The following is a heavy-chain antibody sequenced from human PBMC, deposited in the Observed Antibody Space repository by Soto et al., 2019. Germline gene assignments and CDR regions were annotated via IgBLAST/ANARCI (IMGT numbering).Heavy chain of an antibody. CDR2: IDPSDSYT. D-gene: IGHD6-13*01. CDR3: ARREGLAAAGGPYYYYVMDV. V-gene: IGHV5-10-1*01. Sequence: PGESLKISCQGSGYSFTSYWISWVRQMPGKGLEWMGRIDPSDSYTNYSPSFQGHVTISADKSISTAYRQWSSLKASDTAMYYCARREGLAAAGGPYYYYVMDVWGQGTTVTVSS. J-gene: IGHJ6*02. CDR1: GYSFTSYW.